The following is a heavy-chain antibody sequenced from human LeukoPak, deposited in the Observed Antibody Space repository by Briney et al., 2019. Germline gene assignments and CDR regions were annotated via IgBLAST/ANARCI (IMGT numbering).Heavy chain of an antibody. CDR2: IWYDGSKT. D-gene: IGHD6-19*01. V-gene: IGHV3-33*01. J-gene: IGHJ3*02. CDR1: GFTFSLFG. CDR3: ARAAQAVAPPDHDAFDI. Sequence: GGSLRLSCAASGFTFSLFGMHWVRQAPGKGLEWVALIWYDGSKTYFADSVKGRFTIHRDNSRTKMYLQMNSLRVEDTAVYYCARAAQAVAPPDHDAFDIWGPGTMVTV.